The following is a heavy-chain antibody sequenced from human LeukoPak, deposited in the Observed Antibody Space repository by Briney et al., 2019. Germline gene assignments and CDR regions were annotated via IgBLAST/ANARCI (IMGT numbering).Heavy chain of an antibody. J-gene: IGHJ4*02. CDR1: GFTFSSYG. CDR2: IWYDGSNK. D-gene: IGHD3-22*01. CDR3: AKDHSVDYDSSGSDYYFDY. V-gene: IGHV3-33*06. Sequence: PGRSLRLSCAASGFTFSSYGMHWVRQAPGKGLEWVAVIWYDGSNKYYADSVKGRFTISRDNSKSTLYLQMNSLRAEDTAVYYCAKDHSVDYDSSGSDYYFDYWGQGTLVTVSS.